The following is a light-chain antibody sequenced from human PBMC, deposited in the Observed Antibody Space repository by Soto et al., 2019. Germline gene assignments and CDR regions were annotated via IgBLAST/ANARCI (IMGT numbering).Light chain of an antibody. CDR2: DVS. V-gene: IGLV2-8*01. CDR1: SSDVGGYNY. Sequence: QSALTQPPSASGSPGQSVAISCTGTSSDVGGYNYVSWYQQHPGKAPKLMIYDVSKRPSGVPDRFSGSKSGNTASLTVSGIQAEDEADYYCSSYAGTHIVFGTGTKLTVL. CDR3: SSYAGTHIV. J-gene: IGLJ1*01.